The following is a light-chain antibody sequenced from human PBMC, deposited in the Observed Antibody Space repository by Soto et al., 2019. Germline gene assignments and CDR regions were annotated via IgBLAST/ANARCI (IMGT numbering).Light chain of an antibody. CDR3: QQSYSTPWT. CDR1: QSIRSY. J-gene: IGKJ1*01. Sequence: DIQMTQSPSSLSASVGDRVTITCRASQSIRSYLNWYQQKPGTAPKFLIYAASSLQSGVPSRFSGSGSGTDFTLTISSLQPEDFATYYCQQSYSTPWTFGQGTKVDIK. V-gene: IGKV1-39*01. CDR2: AAS.